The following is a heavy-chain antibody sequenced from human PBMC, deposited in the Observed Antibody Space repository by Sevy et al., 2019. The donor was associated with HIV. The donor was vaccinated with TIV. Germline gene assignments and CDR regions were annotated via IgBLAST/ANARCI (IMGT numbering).Heavy chain of an antibody. CDR2: ISGGGGST. D-gene: IGHD3-3*01. V-gene: IGHV3-23*01. CDR1: GFTFSNYA. CDR3: ARGNSDFWSGFRYFDL. J-gene: IGHJ2*01. Sequence: GGSLRLSCAASGFTFSNYALSWVRQAPGKGLEWVSTISGGGGSTYYADSVKGRFTISRDNSKNTLYLQMNSLKVEDTALYFCARGNSDFWSGFRYFDLWGRGTLVTVSS.